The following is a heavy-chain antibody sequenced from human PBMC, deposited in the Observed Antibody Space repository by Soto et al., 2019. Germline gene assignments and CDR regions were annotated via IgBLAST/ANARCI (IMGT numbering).Heavy chain of an antibody. V-gene: IGHV4-31*03. CDR3: ARDEDSSGSSSAFDI. D-gene: IGHD3-22*01. J-gene: IGHJ3*02. CDR2: IYYSGST. CDR1: GGSISSGGYY. Sequence: PSETLSLTCTVSGGSISSGGYYWSWIRQHPGKGLEWIGYIYYSGSTYYNPSLKSRVTISVDTSKNQFSLKLSSVTAADTAVYYCARDEDSSGSSSAFDIWGQGTMVTVSS.